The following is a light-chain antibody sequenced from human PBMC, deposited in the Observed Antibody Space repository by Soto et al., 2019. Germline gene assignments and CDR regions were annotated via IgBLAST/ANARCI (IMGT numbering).Light chain of an antibody. CDR1: SSDVGGYDY. Sequence: ALTQPASVSGSPGQSTAISCTGTSSDVGGYDYVSWYQQHPDKAPKLIIYEVTKRPSGVSNRFSGSKSGNTASLTISGLQPDDEADYYCSSHTSGDTRVFGSGTKVTVL. J-gene: IGLJ1*01. V-gene: IGLV2-14*01. CDR3: SSHTSGDTRV. CDR2: EVT.